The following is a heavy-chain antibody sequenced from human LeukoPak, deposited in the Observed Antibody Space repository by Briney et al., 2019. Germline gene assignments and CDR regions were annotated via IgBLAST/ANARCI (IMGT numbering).Heavy chain of an antibody. D-gene: IGHD6-13*01. Sequence: ASVTVSCKVSGYTLTELSMHWVRQPPGKGLERMGGFDPEDGETIYAQKFHGRVTMTEDTSTDTAYMELSSLRSDDTAVYYCARGRDLAAAGYFDYWGQGTLVTVSS. V-gene: IGHV1-24*01. J-gene: IGHJ4*02. CDR2: FDPEDGET. CDR1: GYTLTELS. CDR3: ARGRDLAAAGYFDY.